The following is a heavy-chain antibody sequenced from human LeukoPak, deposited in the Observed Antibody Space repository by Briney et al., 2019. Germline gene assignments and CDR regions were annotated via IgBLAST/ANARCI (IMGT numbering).Heavy chain of an antibody. J-gene: IGHJ4*02. V-gene: IGHV1-2*02. CDR1: GYTFTDYF. D-gene: IGHD6-13*01. CDR3: ARGDSSSWFDY. Sequence: ASVKVSCKASGYTFTDYFIHWVRQAPGQGLEWMGWINPNSGGTNYAQKFQGRVTMTRDTSISTAYMDLSRLRSDDTAVYYCARGDSSSWFDYWGQGTLVTVSS. CDR2: INPNSGGT.